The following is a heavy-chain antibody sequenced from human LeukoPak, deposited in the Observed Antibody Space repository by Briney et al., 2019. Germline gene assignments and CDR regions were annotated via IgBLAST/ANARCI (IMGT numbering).Heavy chain of an antibody. CDR3: ARLRRNGDSGGFYYYYDS. CDR1: GFTFSSFS. V-gene: IGHV3-21*01. D-gene: IGHD2-21*01. Sequence: GGSLRLSCAASGFTFSSFSINWVRQAPGKGLEWVSSINTVASYIYYADSVRGRFTISRDNAKNPLYLQMNSLRAEDTGVYYCARLRRNGDSGGFYYYYDSWGQGTLVTVSS. J-gene: IGHJ4*02. CDR2: INTVASYI.